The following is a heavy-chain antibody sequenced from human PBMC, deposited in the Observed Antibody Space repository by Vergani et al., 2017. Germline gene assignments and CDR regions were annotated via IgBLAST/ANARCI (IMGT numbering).Heavy chain of an antibody. Sequence: EVQLVESGGGLVQPGGSLRLSCAASGFTFSSYSMNWVRQAPGQGLEWVSYISSISSTINYADSVKGRFTISSDNATNTLYLQMNSLRDEDTAVYYCARVDDGCNSPRYYYYYYGMDVWGQGTTVTVSS. J-gene: IGHJ6*02. CDR2: ISSISSTI. V-gene: IGHV3-48*02. CDR3: ARVDDGCNSPRYYYYYYGMDV. CDR1: GFTFSSYS. D-gene: IGHD4-23*01.